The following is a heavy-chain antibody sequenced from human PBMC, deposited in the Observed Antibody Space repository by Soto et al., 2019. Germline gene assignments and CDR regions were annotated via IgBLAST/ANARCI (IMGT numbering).Heavy chain of an antibody. V-gene: IGHV3-48*01. CDR2: ISSSSSTI. CDR3: AREGGDLNWFDP. D-gene: IGHD4-17*01. CDR1: GFTYSSYS. Sequence: EVQLVESGGGLVQPGGSLRLSCAASGFTYSSYSMNWVRQAPGKGLEWVSYISSSSSTIYYADSVKGRFTISRDNAKNSLYLQMNSLRAEDTAVYYCAREGGDLNWFDPRCQGTLVTVSS. J-gene: IGHJ5*02.